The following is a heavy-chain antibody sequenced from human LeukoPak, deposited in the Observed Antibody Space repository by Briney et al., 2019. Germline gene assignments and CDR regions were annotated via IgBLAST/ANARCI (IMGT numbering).Heavy chain of an antibody. V-gene: IGHV3-9*01. J-gene: IGHJ4*02. CDR1: GFTFDDYG. Sequence: GGSLRLSCAASGFTFDDYGIHWVRQAPGKGLEWVSGIDWNSGALGYADPVKGRFTISRDNAKNSLYLQMNSLRAEDTALYYCVKDRAANLYGSGAFESWGQGTLVTVSS. D-gene: IGHD3-10*01. CDR3: VKDRAANLYGSGAFES. CDR2: IDWNSGAL.